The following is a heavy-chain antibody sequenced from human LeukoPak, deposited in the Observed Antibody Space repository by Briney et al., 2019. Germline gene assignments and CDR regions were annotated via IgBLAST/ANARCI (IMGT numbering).Heavy chain of an antibody. Sequence: PGGSLRLSCAASGFTFSSYGMHWVRQAPGKGLEWVAVISYDGSNKYYADSVKGRFTISRDNSKNTLYLQMNSLRAEDTAVYYCAKDSGDYVLGYWSQGTLVTVSS. J-gene: IGHJ4*02. D-gene: IGHD4-17*01. CDR2: ISYDGSNK. CDR1: GFTFSSYG. CDR3: AKDSGDYVLGY. V-gene: IGHV3-30*18.